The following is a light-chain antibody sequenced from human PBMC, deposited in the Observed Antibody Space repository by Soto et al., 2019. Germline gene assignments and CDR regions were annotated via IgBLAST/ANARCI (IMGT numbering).Light chain of an antibody. Sequence: QSVLTQPPSASGSPGQSFTISCTGTSSDVGAYIYVSWYQHHPGKAPKLIIYEASKRPSGVPDRFSGSKSGDTASLTVSGLQAEDEADYYCGSYAGGNNPYVFGTGTKLTVL. CDR2: EAS. J-gene: IGLJ1*01. V-gene: IGLV2-8*01. CDR3: GSYAGGNNPYV. CDR1: SSDVGAYIY.